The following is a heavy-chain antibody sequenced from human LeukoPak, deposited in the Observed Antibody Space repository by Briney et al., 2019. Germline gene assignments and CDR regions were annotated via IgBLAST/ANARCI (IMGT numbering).Heavy chain of an antibody. Sequence: GESLKISCKGSGYSFTSYWIGWVRQMPGKGLEWMGIIYPGDSDTRYSPSFQGQVTISADKSISTAYLQWSSLKASDTAMYYCARLGTQAAIWGTTYYFDYWGQGTLVTVSS. CDR2: IYPGDSDT. CDR1: GYSFTSYW. J-gene: IGHJ4*02. V-gene: IGHV5-51*01. D-gene: IGHD2-2*02. CDR3: ARLGTQAAIWGTTYYFDY.